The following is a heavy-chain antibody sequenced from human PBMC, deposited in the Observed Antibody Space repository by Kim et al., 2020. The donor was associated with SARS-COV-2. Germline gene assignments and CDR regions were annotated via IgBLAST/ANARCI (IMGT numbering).Heavy chain of an antibody. J-gene: IGHJ4*02. D-gene: IGHD2-21*01. CDR1: GFTVSSNY. CDR2: IYSTGYT. V-gene: IGHV3-53*01. Sequence: GGSLRLSCVVSGFTVSSNYMRWVRQAPGKGPEWVSVIYSTGYTNYEDSVKGRLTITRDNSQNKLHLQMKGLRDDDTAVYYFWRERQFETSDFECHWGQGT. CDR3: WRERQFETSDFECH.